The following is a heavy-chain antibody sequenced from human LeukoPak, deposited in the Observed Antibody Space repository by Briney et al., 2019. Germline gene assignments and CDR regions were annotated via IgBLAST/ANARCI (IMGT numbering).Heavy chain of an antibody. V-gene: IGHV3-74*01. Sequence: GGSLRLSCAASGFTFSNHWMHWVRQAPGKGLMWVSRINRDGSRTDYADSVKGRFTISRDDAKNTLYLQVNSLRAEDTALYYCAASAYYVAAADAYWGQGTLVTVSS. CDR3: AASAYYVAAADAY. D-gene: IGHD3-22*01. CDR1: GFTFSNHW. J-gene: IGHJ4*02. CDR2: INRDGSRT.